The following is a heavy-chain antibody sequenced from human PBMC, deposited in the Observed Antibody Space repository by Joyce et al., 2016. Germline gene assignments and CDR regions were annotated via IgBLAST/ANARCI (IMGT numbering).Heavy chain of an antibody. J-gene: IGHJ3*01. V-gene: IGHV1-2*06. CDR2: INPDTGDT. CDR1: GDSFSESY. CDR3: ARGPMPPYAFDV. Sequence: QVNLVQSGAEVKKPGASVKVSCKASGDSFSESYIHWVRQAPGQGLQWMGRINPDTGDTIYAQKFQGGFTLTRDTFISTVYMEVSRLRSDDTAVYFCARGPMPPYAFDVWGQGTLVTVST. D-gene: IGHD2-2*01.